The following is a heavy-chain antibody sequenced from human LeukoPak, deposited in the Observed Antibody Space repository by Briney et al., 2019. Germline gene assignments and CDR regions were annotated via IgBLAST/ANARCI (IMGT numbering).Heavy chain of an antibody. J-gene: IGHJ4*02. CDR3: AKSSCGGDCYYPDY. CDR2: ISGSGGST. Sequence: PGGSLRLSCAASGFTFSSYAMSWVRQAPGKGLEWVSAISGSGGSTYYADSVKGRFTISRDNSKNTLYLQMNSLRAEDTAVYYCAKSSCGGDCYYPDYWGQGTLVTVSS. CDR1: GFTFSSYA. V-gene: IGHV3-23*01. D-gene: IGHD2-21*02.